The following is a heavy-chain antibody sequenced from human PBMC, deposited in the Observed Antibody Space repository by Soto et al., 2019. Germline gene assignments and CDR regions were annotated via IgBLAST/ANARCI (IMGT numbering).Heavy chain of an antibody. CDR1: GYTFTSHD. Sequence: QVQLVQSGAEVKKPGASVKVSCKASGYTFTSHDISWVRQPPGQGLERMEWISAYNGNTNYAEKLEGRVTMTADPSTSTAYMERRSLRFDDTAVYSCAIAHQTTVTNNWFDPWGQGTLVTVSS. CDR2: ISAYNGNT. D-gene: IGHD4-17*01. CDR3: AIAHQTTVTNNWFDP. J-gene: IGHJ5*02. V-gene: IGHV1-18*01.